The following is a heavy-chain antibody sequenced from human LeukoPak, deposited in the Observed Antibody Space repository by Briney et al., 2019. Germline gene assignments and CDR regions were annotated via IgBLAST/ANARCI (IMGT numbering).Heavy chain of an antibody. D-gene: IGHD3-9*01. Sequence: GESLKISCKGSGYSFTSYWIGWVRQMPGKGLEWMGIIYPGDSDTRYSPSFQGQVTISADKSISTAYLQWSSLKASDTAMYYCATLYYDILTGYSDDAFDIWGQGTMVTVSS. J-gene: IGHJ3*02. CDR3: ATLYYDILTGYSDDAFDI. CDR1: GYSFTSYW. CDR2: IYPGDSDT. V-gene: IGHV5-51*01.